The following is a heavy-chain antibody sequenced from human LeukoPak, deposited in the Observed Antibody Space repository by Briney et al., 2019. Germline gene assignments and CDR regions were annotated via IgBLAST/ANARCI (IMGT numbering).Heavy chain of an antibody. J-gene: IGHJ4*02. CDR1: GYTFTSYD. V-gene: IGHV1-8*01. D-gene: IGHD3-3*01. CDR3: ARGTTIFGVVTQTGDY. CDR2: MNPNWGNP. Sequence: GASVKVSCMASGYTFTSYDIQWVRPATGQGLEGMGWMNPNWGNPGFAQKFQGRVTMTRNTSISAAYMELSSLRSEDTAVYYCARGTTIFGVVTQTGDYWGQGTLVTVSS.